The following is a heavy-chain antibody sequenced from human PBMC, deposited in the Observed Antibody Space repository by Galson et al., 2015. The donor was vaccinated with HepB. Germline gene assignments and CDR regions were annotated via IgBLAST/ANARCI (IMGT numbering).Heavy chain of an antibody. D-gene: IGHD2-2*01. Sequence: SLRLSCAASGFTFDDYAMHWVRQAPGKGLEWVSGISWNSGSIGYADSVKGRFTISRDNAKNSLYLQMNSLRAEDTALYYCAKGYCSSTSCYLFDYWGQGTLVTVSS. CDR1: GFTFDDYA. CDR2: ISWNSGSI. CDR3: AKGYCSSTSCYLFDY. J-gene: IGHJ4*02. V-gene: IGHV3-9*01.